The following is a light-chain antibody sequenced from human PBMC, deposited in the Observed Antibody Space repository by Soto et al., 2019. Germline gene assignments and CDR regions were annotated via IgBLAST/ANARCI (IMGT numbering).Light chain of an antibody. J-gene: IGKJ1*01. CDR3: QHYINWRRT. Sequence: EIVMTRSPATLSVSPGERATLSCRASQIVSSNLAWYQQKPGQAPRLLIYGASTRATGIPDRFSGSGSGTEFTLTISSLQSEDFAVYYCQHYINWRRTFGQGTKVDIK. CDR2: GAS. V-gene: IGKV3-15*01. CDR1: QIVSSN.